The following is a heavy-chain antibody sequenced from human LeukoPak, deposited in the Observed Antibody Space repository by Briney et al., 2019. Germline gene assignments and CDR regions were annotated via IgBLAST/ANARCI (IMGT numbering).Heavy chain of an antibody. CDR3: AKEVPLGAGPAGEYFQH. J-gene: IGHJ1*01. V-gene: IGHV3-23*01. Sequence: GGSLRLSCAASGFTFSSYAMSWVRQAPGKGLEWVSAISGSGGSTYYAESVKGRFTISRDNSKNTLYLQMNSLRAEDTAVYYCAKEVPLGAGPAGEYFQHWGQGTLVTVSS. CDR1: GFTFSSYA. CDR2: ISGSGGST. D-gene: IGHD1-26*01.